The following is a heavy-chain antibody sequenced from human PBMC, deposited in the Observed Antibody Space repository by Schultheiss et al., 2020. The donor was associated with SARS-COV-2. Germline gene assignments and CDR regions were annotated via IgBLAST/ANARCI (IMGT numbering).Heavy chain of an antibody. CDR1: GGTFSSYA. Sequence: ASVKVSCKASGGTFSSYAISWVRQAPGQGLEWMGWISAYNGNTNYAQKLQGRVTMTTDTSTSTAYMELRSLRSDDTAVYYCARATIAVAGFDYWGQGTLVTVSS. D-gene: IGHD6-19*01. V-gene: IGHV1-18*01. J-gene: IGHJ4*02. CDR3: ARATIAVAGFDY. CDR2: ISAYNGNT.